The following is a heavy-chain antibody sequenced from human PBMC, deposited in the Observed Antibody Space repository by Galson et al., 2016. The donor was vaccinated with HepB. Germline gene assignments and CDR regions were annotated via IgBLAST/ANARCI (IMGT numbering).Heavy chain of an antibody. J-gene: IGHJ5*02. CDR2: TWYDGSNK. V-gene: IGHV3-33*01. D-gene: IGHD3-10*01. CDR1: GFTFSNYG. CDR3: ARALSLRGVITSPQWFDP. Sequence: SLRLSCAASGFTFSNYGMHWVRQAPGKGLEWVAVTWYDGSNKNYADSVKGRFTIYRDNSKNTLFLQMNSLRAEDTAVYYCARALSLRGVITSPQWFDPWGQGTTVTVSS.